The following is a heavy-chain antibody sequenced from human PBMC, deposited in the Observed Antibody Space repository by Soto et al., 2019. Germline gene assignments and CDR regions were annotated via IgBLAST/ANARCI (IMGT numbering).Heavy chain of an antibody. CDR1: VYTFTAYY. D-gene: IGHD3-16*01. J-gene: IGHJ6*02. CDR3: ARGWRFGYYYYGMDV. V-gene: IGHV1-2*04. Sequence: SVNVSCLTSVYTFTAYYMLLVRQTPGQGLEWMGWINPNSGGTNYAQKFQGWVTMTRDTSISTAYMELSRLRSDDTAVYYCARGWRFGYYYYGMDVWGQGTTVTVSS. CDR2: INPNSGGT.